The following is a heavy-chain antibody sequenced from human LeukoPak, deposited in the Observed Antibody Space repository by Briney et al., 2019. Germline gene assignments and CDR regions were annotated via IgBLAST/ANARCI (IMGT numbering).Heavy chain of an antibody. J-gene: IGHJ4*02. V-gene: IGHV3-53*01. CDR3: VRGFRGYSFDY. CDR1: GFTVSSNY. Sequence: GGSLRLSCAASGFTVSSNYMTWVRQAPGKGLEWVSLISTGGSPYYTDSVKGRFTISRDNSKNTLFLQMNSLRAEDTAVYYCVRGFRGYSFDYWGREPWSPSPQ. CDR2: ISTGGSP.